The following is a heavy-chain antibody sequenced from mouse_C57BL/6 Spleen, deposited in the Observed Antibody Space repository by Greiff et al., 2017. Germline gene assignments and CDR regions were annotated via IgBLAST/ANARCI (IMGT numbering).Heavy chain of an antibody. CDR2: IYPGSGST. Sequence: VQLQQSGAELVKPGASVKLSCKASGYTFPSYWITWVKQRPGQGLEWIGDIYPGSGSTNYNEKFKSKATLPVDTSSSSAYMQLSSLTSADYAVDYCAREGPLEYYLDYWGQGATLTVSS. CDR3: AREGPLEYYLDY. J-gene: IGHJ2*01. D-gene: IGHD2-10*02. V-gene: IGHV1-55*01. CDR1: GYTFPSYW.